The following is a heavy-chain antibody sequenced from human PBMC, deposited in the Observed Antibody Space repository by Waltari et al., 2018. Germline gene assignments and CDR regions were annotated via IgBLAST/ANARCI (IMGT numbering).Heavy chain of an antibody. J-gene: IGHJ4*02. V-gene: IGHV3-30*02. CDR3: AKDPTNWNYYFDY. Sequence: QVQLQQWGAGLLKPSETLSLTCAVYGGSFSGYYWSWIRQPPGKGLEWVAFIRYDGSNKYYADSVKGRFTISRDNSKNTLYLQMNSLRAEDTAVYYCAKDPTNWNYYFDYWGQGTLVTVSS. CDR1: GGSFSGYY. D-gene: IGHD1-7*01. CDR2: IRYDGSNK.